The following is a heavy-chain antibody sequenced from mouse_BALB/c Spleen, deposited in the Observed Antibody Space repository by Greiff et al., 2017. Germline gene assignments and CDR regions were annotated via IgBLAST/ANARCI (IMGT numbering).Heavy chain of an antibody. V-gene: IGHV1S127*01. Sequence: QVQLQQSGPQLVRPGASVKISCKASGYSFTSYWMHWVKQRPGQGLEWIGMIDPSDSETRLNQKFKGKATLTVDKSSSTAYMQLSSPTSEDSAVYYCASSDGDYDGLAYWGQGTLVTVSA. D-gene: IGHD2-4*01. CDR1: GYSFTSYW. J-gene: IGHJ3*01. CDR3: ASSDGDYDGLAY. CDR2: IDPSDSET.